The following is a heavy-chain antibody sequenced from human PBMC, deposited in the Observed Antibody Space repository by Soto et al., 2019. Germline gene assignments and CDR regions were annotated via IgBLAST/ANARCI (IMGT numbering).Heavy chain of an antibody. CDR2: INPNSGGT. Sequence: VASVKVSCKASGYTFTGYYMHWVRQAPGQGLEWMGWINPNSGGTNYAQKFQGWVTITRDPFISTALMELSKVGFDDPAVFFFSNSYYDRRGYTDNYYGMDGWGQGTTVTVSS. J-gene: IGHJ6*02. V-gene: IGHV1-2*04. CDR1: GYTFTGYY. D-gene: IGHD3-22*01. CDR3: SNSYYDRRGYTDNYYGMDG.